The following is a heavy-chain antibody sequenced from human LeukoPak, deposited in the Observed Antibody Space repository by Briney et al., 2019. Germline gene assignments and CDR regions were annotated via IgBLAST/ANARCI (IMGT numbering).Heavy chain of an antibody. CDR3: ARGHIGLAFDI. CDR1: GGSFSGYY. V-gene: IGHV4-34*01. Sequence: ESSETLSLTCAVYGGSFSGYYWSWIRQPPGKGLEWIGEINHSGSTNYNPSLKSRVTISVDTSKNQFSLKLSSVTAADTAVYYCARGHIGLAFDIWGQGTLVTVSS. CDR2: INHSGST. D-gene: IGHD2-21*01. J-gene: IGHJ3*02.